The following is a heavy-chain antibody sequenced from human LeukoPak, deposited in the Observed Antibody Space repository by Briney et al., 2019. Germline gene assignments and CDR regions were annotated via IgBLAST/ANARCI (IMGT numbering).Heavy chain of an antibody. D-gene: IGHD1-26*01. CDR3: SWDHTGKEDI. V-gene: IGHV3-74*01. J-gene: IGHJ3*02. CDR2: INPDGSRT. Sequence: GGSLRLSCVVSGLTVSNNHMSWVRQAPGKGLVWVSRINPDGSRTDYADSVAGRFTISRDNAKNTLYLQMNSLRADDTAVYYCSWDHTGKEDIWGQGTMVTVSS. CDR1: GLTVSNNH.